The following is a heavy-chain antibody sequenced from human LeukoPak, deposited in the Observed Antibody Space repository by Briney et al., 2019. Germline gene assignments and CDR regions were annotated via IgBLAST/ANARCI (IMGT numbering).Heavy chain of an antibody. V-gene: IGHV3-9*01. CDR3: AKEYRYDTTGFDAFEI. CDR2: ISWNSGSI. Sequence: GGSLRLSCTASGFIFNEYAIHWVRQAPGKGPEGVSGISWNSGSIGYADSVKGRFTISRDNSKNTLYVQMNSLRVEDTALYYCAKEYRYDTTGFDAFEIWGQGTMVTVSS. D-gene: IGHD3-22*01. CDR1: GFIFNEYA. J-gene: IGHJ3*02.